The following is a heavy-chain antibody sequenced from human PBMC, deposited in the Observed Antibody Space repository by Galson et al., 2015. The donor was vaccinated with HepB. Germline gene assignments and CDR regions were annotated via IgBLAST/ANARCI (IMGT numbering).Heavy chain of an antibody. J-gene: IGHJ6*02. V-gene: IGHV3-30-3*01. D-gene: IGHD3-22*01. CDR1: GFTFSSYA. Sequence: SLRLSCAASGFTFSSYAMHWVRQAPGKGLEWVAVISYDGSNKYYADSVKGRFTISRDNSKNTLYLQMNSLRAEDTAVYYCARTYYYDSSGYYFAYYYYYGMDVWGQGTTVTVSS. CDR3: ARTYYYDSSGYYFAYYYYYGMDV. CDR2: ISYDGSNK.